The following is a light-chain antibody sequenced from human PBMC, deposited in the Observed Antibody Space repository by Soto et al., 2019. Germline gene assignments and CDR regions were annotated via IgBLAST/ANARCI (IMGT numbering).Light chain of an antibody. CDR2: AAS. CDR1: QSISNH. J-gene: IGKJ5*01. CDR3: QQCHATPLT. V-gene: IGKV1-39*01. Sequence: DIQMTQSPSSLSASVEDRVIITCRASQSISNHLNWYQQKPGKAPKLLIFAASSLQSGVPSRFSGSRSGPDFTLTITTLQPEDVGTYYCQQCHATPLTFGQGTRLEIK.